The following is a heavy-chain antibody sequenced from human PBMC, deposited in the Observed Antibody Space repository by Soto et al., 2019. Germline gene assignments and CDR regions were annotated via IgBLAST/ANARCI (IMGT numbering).Heavy chain of an antibody. CDR2: ISGSSSFI. J-gene: IGHJ2*01. CDR1: EFTFSDYS. Sequence: EVQLVESGGGLVKPGGSLRLSCAGSEFTFSDYSLAWVRQAPGKGLEWVSSISGSSSFIYYADSVKGRFTISRDNAKKSVYLQMNSLRAEDTAVYYCARANVSGYCYFDLWGRGTLVTVSS. V-gene: IGHV3-21*01. CDR3: ARANVSGYCYFDL.